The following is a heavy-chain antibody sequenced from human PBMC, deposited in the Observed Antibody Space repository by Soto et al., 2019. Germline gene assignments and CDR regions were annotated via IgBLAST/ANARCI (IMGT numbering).Heavy chain of an antibody. J-gene: IGHJ4*02. CDR3: ARNDSGSKNFDY. CDR2: ISDSGRT. CDR1: DGSISSGGYY. V-gene: IGHV4-31*03. D-gene: IGHD3-10*01. Sequence: TLSLTCTVSDGSISSGGYYWSWLRQHPGKGLEWIGYISDSGRTYYNPSLKSRVTISEDTSKNQFSLKLRFVTAADTAVYYCARNDSGSKNFDYWGQGTLVTVSS.